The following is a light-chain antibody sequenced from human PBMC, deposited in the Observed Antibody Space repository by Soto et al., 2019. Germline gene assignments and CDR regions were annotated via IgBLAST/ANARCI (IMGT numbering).Light chain of an antibody. J-gene: IGLJ1*01. V-gene: IGLV2-14*01. CDR2: EVD. CDR3: SSYSISTAYL. Sequence: QSVLTPPASVSGSRGQSISVSCTRTTSDVGGYAYVSWYQLHPSKAPTLMVFEVDNRPSGVSYRFSGSKSGNTASLTISGLQAEDEADYFCSSYSISTAYLVGTGTKVTVL. CDR1: TSDVGGYAY.